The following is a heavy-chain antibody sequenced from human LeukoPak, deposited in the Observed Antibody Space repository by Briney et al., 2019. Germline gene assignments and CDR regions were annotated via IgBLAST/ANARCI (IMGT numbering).Heavy chain of an antibody. J-gene: IGHJ6*03. CDR2: MYHSGST. V-gene: IGHV4-38-2*02. Sequence: PSETLSLTCTVSGDSITSHYYWGWIRQPPGKGLEWIGTMYHSGSTYYNPSLKSRVTISVDTSKNQFSLKLNSVTAADTAVYYCARTTEEYYGSGKFRKYYSYYYYMDVWGKGTTVTVSS. D-gene: IGHD3-10*01. CDR3: ARTTEEYYGSGKFRKYYSYYYYMDV. CDR1: GDSITSHYY.